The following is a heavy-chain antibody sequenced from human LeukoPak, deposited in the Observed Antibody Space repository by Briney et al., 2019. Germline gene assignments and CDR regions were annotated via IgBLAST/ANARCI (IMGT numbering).Heavy chain of an antibody. Sequence: ASVKVSCKASGYTFTSYAMHWVRQAPGQRLEWMGWINAGNGNTKYSQEFQGRATITRDTSASTAYMELSSLRSEDMAVYYCARVALRYSSSWYTAVDYLGQGTLVTVSS. V-gene: IGHV1-3*03. J-gene: IGHJ4*02. CDR2: INAGNGNT. CDR1: GYTFTSYA. CDR3: ARVALRYSSSWYTAVDY. D-gene: IGHD6-13*01.